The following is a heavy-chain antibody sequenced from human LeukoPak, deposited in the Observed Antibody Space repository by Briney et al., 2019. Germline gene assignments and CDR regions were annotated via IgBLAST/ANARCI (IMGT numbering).Heavy chain of an antibody. D-gene: IGHD2-2*01. Sequence: GGSLRLSCAASEFTFSRYSMNWVRQAPGKGLEWLSYISSSSSTIYYADSVKGRFTISRDNAKNSLFLQMNSLRAEDTAVYYCARGNGDVSPDGIVVVPAAIHFDYWGQGTLVTVSS. CDR3: ARGNGDVSPDGIVVVPAAIHFDY. CDR1: EFTFSRYS. J-gene: IGHJ4*02. CDR2: ISSSSSTI. V-gene: IGHV3-48*04.